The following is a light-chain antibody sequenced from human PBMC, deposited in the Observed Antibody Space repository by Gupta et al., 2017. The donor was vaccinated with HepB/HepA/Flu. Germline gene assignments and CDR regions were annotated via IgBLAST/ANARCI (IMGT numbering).Light chain of an antibody. CDR2: GAS. CDR1: QNIRNY. Sequence: DIQMTQSPSSLSTSVGDRVIITCRASQNIRNYLNWYQQKPGKAPKLLISGASNLQSGVSSRFSGSGSGTHFTLTISSLQFEDFATDYCQQSYTTPALTFGGGTKVEIK. CDR3: QQSYTTPALT. V-gene: IGKV1-39*01. J-gene: IGKJ4*01.